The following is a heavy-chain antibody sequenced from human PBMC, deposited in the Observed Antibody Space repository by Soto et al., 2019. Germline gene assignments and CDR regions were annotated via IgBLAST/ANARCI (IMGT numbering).Heavy chain of an antibody. D-gene: IGHD3-22*01. CDR3: ARDSSGYLQAPDY. CDR1: GFTFSSYG. CDR2: IWYDGSNK. Sequence: LRLSCAASGFTFSSYGMHWVRQAPGKGLEWVAVIWYDGSNKYYADSVKGRFTISRDNSKNTLYLQMNSLRAEDTAVYYCARDSSGYLQAPDYWGQGTLVTVSS. V-gene: IGHV3-33*01. J-gene: IGHJ4*02.